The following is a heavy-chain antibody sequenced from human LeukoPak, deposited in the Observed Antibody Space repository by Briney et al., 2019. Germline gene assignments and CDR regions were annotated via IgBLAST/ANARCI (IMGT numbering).Heavy chain of an antibody. CDR1: GGSVSSGSYY. V-gene: IGHV4-61*01. CDR2: IYYSGST. J-gene: IGHJ1*01. CDR3: ARAGIAAAGTIRGVQYFQH. Sequence: SETLSPTCTVSGGSVSSGSYYWSWIRQPPGKGLEWIGYIYYSGSTNYNPSLKSRFTISVDTAKNQFSLKLSSVTAADTAVYYCARAGIAAAGTIRGVQYFQHWGQGTLVNVS. D-gene: IGHD6-13*01.